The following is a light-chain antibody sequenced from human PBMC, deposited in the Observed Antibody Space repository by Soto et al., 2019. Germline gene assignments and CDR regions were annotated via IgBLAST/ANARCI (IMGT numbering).Light chain of an antibody. J-gene: IGLJ2*01. V-gene: IGLV2-14*01. CDR2: EVS. CDR3: SSCTSGSTL. Sequence: QSVLTQPASVSGSPGQSITISCTGTSSDVGGYNYVSWYQQHPGKAPKLMIYEVSNRPSGVSTLFSGSKSGNTASLTISGLQAEDEADYYCSSCTSGSTLFGGGTKLTVL. CDR1: SSDVGGYNY.